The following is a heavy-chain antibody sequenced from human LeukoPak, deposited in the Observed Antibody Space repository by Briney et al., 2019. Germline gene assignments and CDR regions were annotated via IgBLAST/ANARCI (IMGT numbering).Heavy chain of an antibody. CDR1: GFSLSTSGVA. D-gene: IGHD3-22*01. CDR2: IYWDDDK. CDR3: APLKGDIVVDSH. Sequence: NESGPTLVKPTQTLTLICTFSGFSLSTSGVAVGWIRQPPGKALEWLALIYWDDDKRYSPPLKSRLTITKDTSKNQVVLTMTNMDPVDTATYYCAPLKGDIVVDSHWGQGTLVTVSS. J-gene: IGHJ4*02. V-gene: IGHV2-5*02.